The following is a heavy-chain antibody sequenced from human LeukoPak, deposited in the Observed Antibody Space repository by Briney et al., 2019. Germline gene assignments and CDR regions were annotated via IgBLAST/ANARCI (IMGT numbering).Heavy chain of an antibody. CDR2: ISSSSSYI. J-gene: IGHJ6*02. Sequence: GGSLRLSCAASGFTFSSYSMNWVRQAPGKGLEWVSSISSSSSYIYYADSVKGRFTISRDNSKNTLYLQMNSLRAEDTAVYYCARDTGYCSSTTCFYGMDVWGQGTTVTVSS. D-gene: IGHD2-2*01. CDR3: ARDTGYCSSTTCFYGMDV. CDR1: GFTFSSYS. V-gene: IGHV3-21*04.